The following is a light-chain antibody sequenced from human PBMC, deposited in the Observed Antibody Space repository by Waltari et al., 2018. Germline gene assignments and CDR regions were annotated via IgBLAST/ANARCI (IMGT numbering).Light chain of an antibody. J-gene: IGLJ3*02. CDR3: ATWDDSLSGV. CDR1: TSNIGGND. CDR2: KNH. Sequence: QSVLTQPHSPPGSPGQTITISCSGSTSNIGGNDVYWYQHLPGTAPKLLIYKNHRPPSGLSERFSGSKSVTSASLAISGLRSEDEAYYYCATWDDSLSGVFGGGTKLTVL. V-gene: IGLV1-47*01.